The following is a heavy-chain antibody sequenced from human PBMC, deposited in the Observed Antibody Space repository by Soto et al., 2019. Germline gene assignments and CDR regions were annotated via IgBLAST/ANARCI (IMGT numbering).Heavy chain of an antibody. CDR1: GASFSGCDYF. V-gene: IGHV4-39*01. CDR2: ICSSGTT. Sequence: PSETLSLTCSISGASFSGCDYFWGWVRQPPGKGLAWIGSICSSGTTYYNPSLRGRVTISVDTTNNQFSLSLNSVTAADTAVYFCARHRRETGTYAHPLDNWGQGTQVTVSS. D-gene: IGHD1-1*01. J-gene: IGHJ4*02. CDR3: ARHRRETGTYAHPLDN.